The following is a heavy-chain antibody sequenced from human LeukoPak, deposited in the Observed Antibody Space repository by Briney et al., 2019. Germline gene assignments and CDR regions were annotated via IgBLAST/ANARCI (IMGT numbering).Heavy chain of an antibody. CDR3: ARGKGIAAGKRRNWFDP. V-gene: IGHV4-39*01. D-gene: IGHD6-13*01. J-gene: IGHJ5*02. CDR2: IYYSGST. CDR1: GGSIRSTSDY. Sequence: PSETLSLTRSVSGGSIRSTSDYWGWIRQPPGKGLEWIGSIYYSGSTYYNPSLKSRVTISVDTSKNQFSLKLSSVTAADTAVYYCARGKGIAAGKRRNWFDPWGQGTLVTVSS.